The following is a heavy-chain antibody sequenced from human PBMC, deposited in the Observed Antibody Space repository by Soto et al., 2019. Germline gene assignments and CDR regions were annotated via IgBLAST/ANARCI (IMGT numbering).Heavy chain of an antibody. V-gene: IGHV3-23*05. CDR3: AKDTYSRSWYF. CDR1: VFPFTKYR. Sequence: GGALRLSFAASVFPFTKYRMTWVRPAPGKGLEWVSSIDKSGGDTYYADSVKGRFTISRDNSKSTLYLQMNGLRAEDTALYYCAKDTYSRSWYFWGQGTRVTVSA. D-gene: IGHD2-2*01. CDR2: IDKSGGDT. J-gene: IGHJ4*02.